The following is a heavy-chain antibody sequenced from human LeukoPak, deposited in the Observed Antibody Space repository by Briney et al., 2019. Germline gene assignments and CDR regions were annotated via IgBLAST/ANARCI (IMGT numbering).Heavy chain of an antibody. CDR1: GYTFTGYH. CDR2: INPNSGGT. V-gene: IGHV1-2*02. D-gene: IGHD2-2*01. Sequence: ASVKVSCKASGYTFTGYHMHWVRQAPGQGLEWMGWINPNSGGTNYAQKFQGRVTMTRDTSISTAYMELSRLRSDDTAVYYCARELDGEGSTSCPGNYWGQGTLVTVSS. J-gene: IGHJ4*02. CDR3: ARELDGEGSTSCPGNY.